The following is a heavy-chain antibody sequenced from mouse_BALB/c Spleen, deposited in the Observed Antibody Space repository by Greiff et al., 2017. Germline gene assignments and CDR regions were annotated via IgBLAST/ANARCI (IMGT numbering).Heavy chain of an antibody. J-gene: IGHJ1*01. V-gene: IGHV5-17*02. D-gene: IGHD1-1*01. CDR1: GFTFSSFG. Sequence: VQLQQSGGGLVQPGGSRKLSCAASGFTFSSFGMHWVRQAPEKGLEWVAYISSGSSTIYYADTVKGRFTISRDNPKNTLFLQMTSLRSEDTAMYYCARDYYGSRYFDVWGAGTTVTVSS. CDR2: ISSGSSTI. CDR3: ARDYYGSRYFDV.